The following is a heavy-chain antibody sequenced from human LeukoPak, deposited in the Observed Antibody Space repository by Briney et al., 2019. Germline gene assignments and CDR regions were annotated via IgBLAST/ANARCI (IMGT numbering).Heavy chain of an antibody. J-gene: IGHJ4*02. D-gene: IGHD6-13*01. CDR3: AKGRRNSWYYFDY. V-gene: IGHV3-30*02. Sequence: GGSLRLSCAASGFTFSSYGMHWVRQAPGKGLEWVAFIRYDGSNKYYADSVKGRFTISRDNSKNMLYLQMNSLRAEDTAVYYCAKGRRNSWYYFDYWGQGTLVTVSS. CDR2: IRYDGSNK. CDR1: GFTFSSYG.